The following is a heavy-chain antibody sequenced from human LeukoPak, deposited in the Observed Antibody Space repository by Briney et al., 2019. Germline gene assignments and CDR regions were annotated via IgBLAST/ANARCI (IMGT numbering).Heavy chain of an antibody. CDR1: GFTFSSHG. CDR2: IIGSGDNT. Sequence: GGSLRVPCAASGFTFSSHGISWVRQAPGKGLEWVSSIIGSGDNTHYADSVKGRFTISRDNSKSTLYLQMQSLRAEDTAVYYCTIFNYWGQGTLVTVSS. V-gene: IGHV3-23*01. D-gene: IGHD3-3*02. J-gene: IGHJ4*02. CDR3: TIFNY.